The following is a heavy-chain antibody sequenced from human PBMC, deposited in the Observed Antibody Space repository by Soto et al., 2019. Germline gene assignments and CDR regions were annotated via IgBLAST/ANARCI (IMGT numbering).Heavy chain of an antibody. J-gene: IGHJ5*02. D-gene: IGHD3-22*01. V-gene: IGHV4-4*02. CDR1: GGSISSSNW. CDR3: ARALRYYDSSGHTLGFFDP. CDR2: IYHSGST. Sequence: PSETLSLTCAVSGGSISSSNWWSWVRQPPGKGLEWIGEIYHSGSTNYNPSLKSRVTISVDKSKNQFSLKLSSVTAADTAVYYCARALRYYDSSGHTLGFFDPWGQGTLVTVSS.